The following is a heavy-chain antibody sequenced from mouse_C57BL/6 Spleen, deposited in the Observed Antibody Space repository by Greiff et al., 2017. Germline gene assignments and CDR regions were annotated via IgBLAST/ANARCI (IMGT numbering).Heavy chain of an antibody. D-gene: IGHD2-4*01. Sequence: VKVVESGPGLVAPSQSLSITCTVSGFSLTSYGVHWVRQPPGKGLEWLVVIWRDGSTTYNSALKSRLSISKDNSTSQVFLKMNSLQTDDTAMYYCARQFDYDGAWLAYWGQGTLVTVSA. CDR1: GFSLTSYG. J-gene: IGHJ3*01. CDR2: IWRDGST. V-gene: IGHV2-6-1*01. CDR3: ARQFDYDGAWLAY.